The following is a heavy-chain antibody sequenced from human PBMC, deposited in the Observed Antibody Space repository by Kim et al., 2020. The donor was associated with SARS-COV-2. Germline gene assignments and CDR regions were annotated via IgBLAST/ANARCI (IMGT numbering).Heavy chain of an antibody. Sequence: GGSLRLSCAASGFTFSSFAMSWVRQAPGKGLEWVSSISGNGATPNYADSVRGRFTISRDNSKNTLYLQMNSLRAEDTAVYSCEKGRGWYFGAGDWGQGTLVTVAS. CDR1: GFTFSSFA. CDR2: ISGNGATP. J-gene: IGHJ1*01. CDR3: EKGRGWYFGAGD. D-gene: IGHD6-19*01. V-gene: IGHV3-23*01.